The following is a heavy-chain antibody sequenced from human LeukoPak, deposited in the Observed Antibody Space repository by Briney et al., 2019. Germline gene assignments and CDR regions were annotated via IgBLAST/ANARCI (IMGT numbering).Heavy chain of an antibody. CDR3: AKDPRVGSRVATPCH. CDR1: GFNFSSYA. D-gene: IGHD5-24*01. V-gene: IGHV3-23*01. J-gene: IGHJ4*02. Sequence: GGSLTLSCAASGFNFSSYAMSWVRQAPGKGLGWVSAISGSGGSTYYADSVKGRFTISRDNSKSTLFLQINSLRAEDTAVYYCAKDPRVGSRVATPCHWGQGTLVTVSS. CDR2: ISGSGGST.